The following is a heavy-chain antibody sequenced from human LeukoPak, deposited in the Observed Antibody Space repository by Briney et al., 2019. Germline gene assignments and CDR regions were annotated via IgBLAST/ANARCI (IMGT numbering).Heavy chain of an antibody. V-gene: IGHV1-69*13. J-gene: IGHJ5*02. CDR3: SGGTALGHDYGDDH. D-gene: IGHD4-17*01. Sequence: GASLKLSCTASGGTFSSYAISWVRQAPGQGLEWLGGIIPIFGTANYAQKFQGRVTITADESTSTAYMELSSLRSEDTAVYYCSGGTALGHDYGDDHWGQGTLVTVSS. CDR2: IIPIFGTA. CDR1: GGTFSSYA.